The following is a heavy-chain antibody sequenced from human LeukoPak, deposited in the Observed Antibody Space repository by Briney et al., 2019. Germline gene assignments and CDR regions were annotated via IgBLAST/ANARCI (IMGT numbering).Heavy chain of an antibody. D-gene: IGHD6-19*01. CDR1: GGSLSSYY. J-gene: IGHJ4*02. Sequence: SETLSLTCTVSGGSLSSYYWGWIRQPPGKGLEWIGSMYYSGSTYYNPSLKSRATISINTSKNQFSLKLSSVTAADTAVYYCARAGGSGLIDFWGQGTLVSVSS. CDR3: ARAGGSGLIDF. CDR2: MYYSGST. V-gene: IGHV4-39*07.